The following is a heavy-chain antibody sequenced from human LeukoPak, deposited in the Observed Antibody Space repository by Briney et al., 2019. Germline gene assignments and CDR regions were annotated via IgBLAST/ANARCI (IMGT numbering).Heavy chain of an antibody. CDR3: ARESMNYYGSGSYSDAFDI. J-gene: IGHJ3*02. D-gene: IGHD3-10*01. CDR1: GFTFSSYS. CDR2: MSNSGENT. V-gene: IGHV3-30*03. Sequence: GRSLRLSCAASGFTFSSYSMQWVRQTPGKGLEWVGIMSNSGENTFYGEAVKGRFTISRDNSQNTLYLQMNSLRPEDTAVYYCARESMNYYGSGSYSDAFDIWGQGTMVTVSS.